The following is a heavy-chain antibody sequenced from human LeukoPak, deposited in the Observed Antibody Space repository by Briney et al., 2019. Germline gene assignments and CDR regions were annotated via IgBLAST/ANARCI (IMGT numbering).Heavy chain of an antibody. CDR1: GFTFSSYS. D-gene: IGHD6-19*01. CDR2: ISSSSSYI. J-gene: IGHJ4*02. V-gene: IGHV3-21*01. Sequence: GGSLRLSCAASGFTFSSYSMNWVRQAPGKGLEWVSSISSSSSYIYYADSVKGRFTISRDNAKNSLYLQMNSLRAEDTAVYYCAREGPASGYSSGWVDYWGQGTLVTVSS. CDR3: AREGPASGYSSGWVDY.